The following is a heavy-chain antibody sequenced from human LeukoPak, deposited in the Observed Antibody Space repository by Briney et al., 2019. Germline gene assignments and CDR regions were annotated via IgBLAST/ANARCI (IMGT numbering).Heavy chain of an antibody. D-gene: IGHD3-22*01. Sequence: KPSETLSLTCAVYGGSFSGYYWSWIRQPPRKGLEWIGEINHSGGTNYNASLKSRVTISVDTSKNQFSLKLSSVTAADTAVYYCARSYDSSGYSHWGQGTLVTVSS. CDR3: ARSYDSSGYSH. CDR2: INHSGGT. V-gene: IGHV4-34*01. CDR1: GGSFSGYY. J-gene: IGHJ4*02.